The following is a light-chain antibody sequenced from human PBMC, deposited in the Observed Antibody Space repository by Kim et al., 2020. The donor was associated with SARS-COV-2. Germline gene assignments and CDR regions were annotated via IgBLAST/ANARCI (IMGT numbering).Light chain of an antibody. CDR2: EDN. CDR1: GGSIASNY. CDR3: QSYDSSNWV. J-gene: IGLJ3*02. V-gene: IGLV6-57*03. Sequence: GKTVTSSCTRGGGSIASNYVQWYQQRPGSAPTTVIYEDNQRPSGVPDRFSGSIDSSSNSASLTISGLKTEDEADYYCQSYDSSNWVFGGGTQLTVL.